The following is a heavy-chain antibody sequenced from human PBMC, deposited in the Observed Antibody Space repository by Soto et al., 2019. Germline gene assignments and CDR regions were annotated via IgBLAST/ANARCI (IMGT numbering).Heavy chain of an antibody. V-gene: IGHV4-39*02. J-gene: IGHJ3*02. CDR2: IYDSGTT. CDR3: ARPRGLRFSVADVFDI. D-gene: IGHD3-3*01. CDR1: GGSISKSCFY. Sequence: XETLSLTGIVSGGSISKSCFYWGWIRQPPGKGLEWIGSIYDSGTTYYNPSLKSRVTVSVDTSKNHFSLRLTSVIAADTAVYYCARPRGLRFSVADVFDIWGQGAMVTVSS.